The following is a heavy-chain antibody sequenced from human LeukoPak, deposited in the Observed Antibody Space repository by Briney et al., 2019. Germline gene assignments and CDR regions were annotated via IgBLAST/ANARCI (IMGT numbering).Heavy chain of an antibody. CDR2: ISSSSSYI. D-gene: IGHD3-9*01. Sequence: GGPLRLSCAASGFTFSSYSMNWVRQAPGRGLEWVSSISSSSSYIYYADSVKGRFTISGDNAKNSLYLQMNSLRAEDTAVYYCARAAGGYYDILTGYLPFDPWGQGTLVTVSS. J-gene: IGHJ5*02. V-gene: IGHV3-21*01. CDR3: ARAAGGYYDILTGYLPFDP. CDR1: GFTFSSYS.